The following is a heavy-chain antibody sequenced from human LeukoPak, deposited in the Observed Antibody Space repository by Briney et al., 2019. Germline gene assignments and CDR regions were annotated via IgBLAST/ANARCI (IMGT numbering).Heavy chain of an antibody. CDR3: ARDLMEFTVTTYDAFDI. CDR1: GGTFSSYA. CDR2: IIPILGIA. Sequence: ASVKVSCKASGGTFSSYAISWVRQAPGQGLEWMGRIIPILGIANYAQKFQGRVTITADKSTSTAYMELSSLRSEDTAVYYCARDLMEFTVTTYDAFDIWGQGTMVTVSS. V-gene: IGHV1-69*04. J-gene: IGHJ3*02. D-gene: IGHD4-17*01.